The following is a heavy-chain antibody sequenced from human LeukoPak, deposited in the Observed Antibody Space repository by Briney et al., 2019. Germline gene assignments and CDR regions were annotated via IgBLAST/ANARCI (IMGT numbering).Heavy chain of an antibody. D-gene: IGHD2-15*01. J-gene: IGHJ4*02. Sequence: APVKVSCKASGGSFNNYAISWVRQAPGQGLEWRGRIIPIFGIANSAQKFQGRVTITADKSTNTAYMELSSLRSEDTAVYYCARGSYCSGGSCYSAYWGQGTLVTVSS. CDR2: IIPIFGIA. V-gene: IGHV1-69*04. CDR1: GGSFNNYA. CDR3: ARGSYCSGGSCYSAY.